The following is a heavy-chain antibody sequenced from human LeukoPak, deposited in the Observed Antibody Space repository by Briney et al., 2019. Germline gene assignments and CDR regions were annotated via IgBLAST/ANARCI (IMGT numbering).Heavy chain of an antibody. J-gene: IGHJ4*02. CDR2: ITTYNGNT. V-gene: IGHV1-18*01. CDR1: GYTFTSYG. D-gene: IGHD6-13*01. CDR3: ARDEAAAGTGGDY. Sequence: ASVKVSCKASGYTFTSYGISWVRQAPGQGLEWMGWITTYNGNTNYAQNLQGRVTMTTDTSTSTAYMELRSLRSDDTAVYFCARDEAAAGTGGDYWGQGTLVTVSS.